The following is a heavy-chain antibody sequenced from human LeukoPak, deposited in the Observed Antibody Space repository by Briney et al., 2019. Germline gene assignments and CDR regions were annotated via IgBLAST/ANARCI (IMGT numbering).Heavy chain of an antibody. J-gene: IGHJ6*03. CDR1: GGTFSSYA. Sequence: SVKVSCKASGGTFSSYAISWVRQAPGQGLEWMGGIIPIFGTANYAQKFQGRVTIPVDESTSTAYMALSSLRSEDTAVYYCARDMLELRHYYYYMDVWGKGTTVTVSS. CDR3: ARDMLELRHYYYYMDV. V-gene: IGHV1-69*01. CDR2: IIPIFGTA. D-gene: IGHD1-7*01.